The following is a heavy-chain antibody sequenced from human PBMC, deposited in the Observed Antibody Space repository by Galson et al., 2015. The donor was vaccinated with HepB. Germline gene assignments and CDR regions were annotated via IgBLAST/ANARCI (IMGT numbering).Heavy chain of an antibody. D-gene: IGHD6-13*01. J-gene: IGHJ6*02. CDR2: IYYSGST. CDR3: ARDGQQLVRKNYYYGMDV. V-gene: IGHV4-30-4*01. CDR1: GGSISSGGYY. Sequence: TLSLTCAVSGGSISSGGYYWSWIRQPPGTGLEWIGYIYYSGSTYYNPSLKSRVTISVDTSKNQFSLKLSSVTAADTAVYYCARDGQQLVRKNYYYGMDVWGQGTTVTVSS.